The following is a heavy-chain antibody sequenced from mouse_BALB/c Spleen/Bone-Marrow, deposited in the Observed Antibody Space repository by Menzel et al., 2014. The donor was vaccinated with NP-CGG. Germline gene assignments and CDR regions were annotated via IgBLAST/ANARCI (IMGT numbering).Heavy chain of an antibody. CDR2: IVPANGNT. CDR1: GFNIKDTY. Sequence: VKLMESGAELVKPGASVKLSCTTSGFNIKDTYMHWVKLRPEQGLEWIGRIVPANGNTKYAPKFQGKATMTADTSSNTAYLQLSSLTSEDTAVYFCASYDYGYYFDYWGQGTTLTVSS. CDR3: ASYDYGYYFDY. V-gene: IGHV14-3*02. J-gene: IGHJ2*01. D-gene: IGHD2-4*01.